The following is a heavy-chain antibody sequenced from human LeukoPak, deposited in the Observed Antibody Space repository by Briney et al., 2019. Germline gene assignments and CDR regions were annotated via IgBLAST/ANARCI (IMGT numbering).Heavy chain of an antibody. V-gene: IGHV4-59*08. Sequence: SETLSLTCTVSGGSISSYYWSWIRQPPGKGLEWIGYIYYSGSTNYNPSLKSRVTISVDTSKNQFSLKLSSVTAADTAVYYCARLGGQWLTPTQDFDYWGQGTLVTVSS. CDR1: GGSISSYY. CDR3: ARLGGQWLTPTQDFDY. CDR2: IYYSGST. J-gene: IGHJ4*02. D-gene: IGHD6-19*01.